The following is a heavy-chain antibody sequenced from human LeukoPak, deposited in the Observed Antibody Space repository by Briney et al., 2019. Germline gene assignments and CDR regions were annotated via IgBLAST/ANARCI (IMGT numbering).Heavy chain of an antibody. Sequence: GGSLRLSCTASGFTFSTYAMAWVRQAPGKGLEWVSTISGNGGYIKSADSVKGRFTISRDNSKNTLYLQMSSLRADETAVYFCAKEEGDSSFDYWGQGTLVTVSS. J-gene: IGHJ4*02. V-gene: IGHV3-23*01. CDR1: GFTFSTYA. D-gene: IGHD5-12*01. CDR2: ISGNGGYI. CDR3: AKEEGDSSFDY.